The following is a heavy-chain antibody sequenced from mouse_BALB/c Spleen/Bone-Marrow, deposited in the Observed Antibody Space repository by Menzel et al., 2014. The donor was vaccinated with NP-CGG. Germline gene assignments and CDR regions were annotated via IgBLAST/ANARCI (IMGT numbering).Heavy chain of an antibody. CDR3: AITTVVATGDY. CDR2: IDPSDSYT. J-gene: IGHJ2*01. D-gene: IGHD1-1*01. Sequence: QVQLQQSGAELVKPGASVELSCKASGYTFTSYWMHWVKQRPGQGLEWIGEIDPSDSYTNYNQKFKGKATLTVDKSSSTAYMQLSSLTSEDSAVYYCAITTVVATGDYWGQGTTLSVSS. CDR1: GYTFTSYW. V-gene: IGHV1-69*02.